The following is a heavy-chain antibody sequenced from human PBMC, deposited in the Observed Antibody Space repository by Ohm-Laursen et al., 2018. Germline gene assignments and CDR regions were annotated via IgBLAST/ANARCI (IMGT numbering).Heavy chain of an antibody. CDR2: IYHSGST. J-gene: IGHJ4*02. D-gene: IGHD4-17*01. Sequence: SDTLSLTCAVSGYSISSGYYWGWIRQPPGKGLEWIGSIYHSGSTYYNPSLKSRVTISVDTSKNQFSLKLSSVTAADTAVYYCARVPVYGDPWFDYWGQGTLVTVSS. V-gene: IGHV4-38-2*01. CDR3: ARVPVYGDPWFDY. CDR1: GYSISSGYY.